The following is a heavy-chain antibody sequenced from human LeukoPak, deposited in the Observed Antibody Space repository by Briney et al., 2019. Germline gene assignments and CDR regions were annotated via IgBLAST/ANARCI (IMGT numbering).Heavy chain of an antibody. Sequence: ASVKVSCKASGYTFTSYGISWVRQAPGQGLEWMGWINPNSGGTNYAQKFQGRVTMTRDTSISTAYMELSRLRSDDTAVYYCAGSGYSASNPDYWGQGTLVTVSS. J-gene: IGHJ4*02. D-gene: IGHD3-22*01. CDR3: AGSGYSASNPDY. CDR2: INPNSGGT. V-gene: IGHV1-2*02. CDR1: GYTFTSYG.